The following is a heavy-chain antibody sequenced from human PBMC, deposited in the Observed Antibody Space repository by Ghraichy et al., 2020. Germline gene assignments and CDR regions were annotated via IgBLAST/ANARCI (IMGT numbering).Heavy chain of an antibody. J-gene: IGHJ4*02. D-gene: IGHD3-10*01. CDR3: ARWAMVQGVSN. Sequence: SETLSLTCAVYGGSFSGYYWSWIRQPPGKGLEWIGEINHSGSTNYNPSLKSRVTISVDTSKNQFSLKLSSVTAADTAVYYCARWAMVQGVSNWGQGTLVTVSS. V-gene: IGHV4-34*01. CDR1: GGSFSGYY. CDR2: INHSGST.